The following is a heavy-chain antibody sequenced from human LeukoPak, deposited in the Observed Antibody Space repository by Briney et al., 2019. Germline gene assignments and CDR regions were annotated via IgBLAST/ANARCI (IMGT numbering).Heavy chain of an antibody. D-gene: IGHD5-18*01. V-gene: IGHV1-69*04. CDR1: GYTFTGYY. CDR2: IIPILGIA. CDR3: ARDKGGYSYGS. J-gene: IGHJ5*02. Sequence: SVKVSCKASGYTFTGYYMHWVRQAPGQGLEWMGRIIPILGIANYAQKFQGRVTITADKSTSTAYMELSSLRSEDTAVYYCARDKGGYSYGSWGQGTLVTVSS.